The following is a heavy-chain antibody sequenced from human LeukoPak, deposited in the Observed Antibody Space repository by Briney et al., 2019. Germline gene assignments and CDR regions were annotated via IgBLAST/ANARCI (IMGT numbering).Heavy chain of an antibody. V-gene: IGHV6-1*01. Sequence: KASQTLSLTCAISGDSVSSNIAAWNWIRQSPSRGLEWLGRTYYRSKWYNDYAVSVKSRITINPDTSKNQFSLQLNSVTPEDTAVYYCARENYYDSSGPQEGFDPWGQGTLVTVSS. CDR1: GDSVSSNIAA. CDR3: ARENYYDSSGPQEGFDP. CDR2: TYYRSKWYN. D-gene: IGHD3-22*01. J-gene: IGHJ5*02.